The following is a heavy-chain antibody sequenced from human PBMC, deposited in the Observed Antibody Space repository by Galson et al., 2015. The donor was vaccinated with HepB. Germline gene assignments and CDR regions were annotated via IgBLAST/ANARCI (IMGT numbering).Heavy chain of an antibody. V-gene: IGHV3-11*01. CDR3: VGQYYYESSGYLEGGF. CDR2: ISTGSSII. CDR1: GFTFSDYY. J-gene: IGHJ4*02. Sequence: SLRLSCAASGFTFSDYYMIWIRQAPGKGLEWVSYISTGSSIIYYADSVKGRFTMSRDDAKNSLDLQMNSLRADDTAVYYCVGQYYYESSGYLEGGFWGQGSLVTVSS. D-gene: IGHD3-22*01.